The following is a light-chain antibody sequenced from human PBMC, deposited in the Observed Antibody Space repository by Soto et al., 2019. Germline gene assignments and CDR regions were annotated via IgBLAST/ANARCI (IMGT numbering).Light chain of an antibody. CDR2: DVS. CDR1: SSDVGGYNY. Sequence: QSALTQPASVSGSPGQSITISCTGTSSDVGGYNYVSWYQQHPGKAPKLMIYDVSNRPSGVSNRFSGSKSGNTASLTISGLQAKYEAAYYCSSYTSSSTLVVFGGGTKVTVL. J-gene: IGLJ2*01. V-gene: IGLV2-14*01. CDR3: SSYTSSSTLVV.